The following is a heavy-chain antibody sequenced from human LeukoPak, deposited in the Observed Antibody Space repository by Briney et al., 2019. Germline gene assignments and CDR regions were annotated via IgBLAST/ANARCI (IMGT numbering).Heavy chain of an antibody. Sequence: GGSLRLSCAASRFTFSSYAMSWVRQAPGKGLEWVSAISGDGGSTYYADSVKGRFTISRDNSKNTLYLQMNSLRAEDTAVYYCAKDLRIAAAGTATDYFDYWGQGTLVTVSS. V-gene: IGHV3-23*01. CDR2: ISGDGGST. J-gene: IGHJ4*02. CDR3: AKDLRIAAAGTATDYFDY. CDR1: RFTFSSYA. D-gene: IGHD6-13*01.